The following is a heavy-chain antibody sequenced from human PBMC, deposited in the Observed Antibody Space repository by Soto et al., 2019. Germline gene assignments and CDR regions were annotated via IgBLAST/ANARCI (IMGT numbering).Heavy chain of an antibody. D-gene: IGHD1-26*01. CDR3: AAEPGSEHHAVGATSGY. CDR2: INHSGST. V-gene: IGHV4-34*01. CDR1: GGSFSGYY. J-gene: IGHJ4*02. Sequence: QVQLQQWGAGLLKPSETLSLTCAVYGGSFSGYYWSWIRQPPGKGLEWIGEINHSGSTNYNPSLKSRVTISVDTSKNQFSLKLSSVTAADTAVYYCAAEPGSEHHAVGATSGYWGQGTLVTVSS.